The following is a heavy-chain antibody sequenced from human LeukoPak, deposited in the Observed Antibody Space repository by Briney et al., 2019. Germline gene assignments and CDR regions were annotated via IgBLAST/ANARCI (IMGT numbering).Heavy chain of an antibody. CDR3: KTGGYSGYGPYYYYYYGMDV. CDR1: GSTFSSYA. V-gene: IGHV1-69*13. D-gene: IGHD5-12*01. J-gene: IGHJ6*02. CDR2: IIPIFGTA. Sequence: ASVKVSCKASGSTFSSYAISWVRQAPGQGLEWMGGIIPIFGTANYAQKSQGRVTITADESTSTAYMELSSLRSEDTAVYYCKTGGYSGYGPYYYYYYGMDVWGQGTTVTVSS.